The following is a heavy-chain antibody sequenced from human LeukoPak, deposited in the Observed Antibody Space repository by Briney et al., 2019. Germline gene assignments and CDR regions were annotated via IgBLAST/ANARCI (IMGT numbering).Heavy chain of an antibody. CDR2: INPNSGGT. Sequence: ASVKVSCKASGYTFTGYYMHWVRQAPGQGLEWMGWINPNSGGTNYAQKFQGRVTMTRDRSISTAYMELSRLTSDDTAVYYCARASFWESPINWFAPWGQGTLVTVSS. CDR3: ARASFWESPINWFAP. J-gene: IGHJ5*02. D-gene: IGHD3-16*01. CDR1: GYTFTGYY. V-gene: IGHV1-2*02.